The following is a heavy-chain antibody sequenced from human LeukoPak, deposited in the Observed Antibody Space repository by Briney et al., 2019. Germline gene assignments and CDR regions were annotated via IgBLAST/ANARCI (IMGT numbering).Heavy chain of an antibody. CDR3: ARGGVVPAAIRGAFDI. CDR2: IYYSGST. J-gene: IGHJ3*02. Sequence: SETLSLTCTVSGGSISSYYWSWIRQPPGKGLEWIGYIYYSGSTNYNPSLKGRVTISVDTSKNQFSLKLSSVTAADTAVYYCARGGVVPAAIRGAFDIWGQGIMVTVSS. CDR1: GGSISSYY. V-gene: IGHV4-59*01. D-gene: IGHD2-2*01.